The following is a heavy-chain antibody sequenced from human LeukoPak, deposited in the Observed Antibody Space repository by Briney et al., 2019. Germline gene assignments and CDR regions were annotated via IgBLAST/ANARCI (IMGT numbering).Heavy chain of an antibody. V-gene: IGHV4-59*08. CDR1: GGSISSYY. D-gene: IGHD6-13*01. J-gene: IGHJ3*02. CDR3: ARARYSNSWYAVDI. Sequence: SETLSLTCIVSGGSISSYYWSWIRQPPGKGLEWIGYIYHTGSNSYSPSLKSRVTMSVDTSKNQFSLKLSSVTAADTAVYYCARARYSNSWYAVDIWGQGTMVTVSS. CDR2: IYHTGSN.